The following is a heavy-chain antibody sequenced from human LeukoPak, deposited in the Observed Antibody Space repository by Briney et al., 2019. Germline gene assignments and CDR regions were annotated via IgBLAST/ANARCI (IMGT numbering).Heavy chain of an antibody. J-gene: IGHJ4*02. V-gene: IGHV1-69*04. CDR1: GGTFSSYA. D-gene: IGHD3-3*02. CDR2: IIPILGIA. Sequence: SVKVSCKASGGTFSSYAISWVRQAPGQGLEWMGRIIPILGIANYAQKFQGRVTITADKSTSTAYMELSSLRSEDTAVYYCARGLEGISPFDYWGQGTLVTVSS. CDR3: ARGLEGISPFDY.